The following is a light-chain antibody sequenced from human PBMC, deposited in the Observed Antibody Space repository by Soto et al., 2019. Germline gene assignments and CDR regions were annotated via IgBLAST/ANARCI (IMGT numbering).Light chain of an antibody. Sequence: QSVLTQPPSVSAAPGQTVTISCSGSSSNIGNNYVSWYQQLPGTAPKLLIYENNKRPSGIPDRFSGSKSGTSATLGITGLQTGDEADYYCGTWDSSLSAGVFGGGTQLTVL. J-gene: IGLJ7*01. CDR2: ENN. V-gene: IGLV1-51*02. CDR1: SSNIGNNY. CDR3: GTWDSSLSAGV.